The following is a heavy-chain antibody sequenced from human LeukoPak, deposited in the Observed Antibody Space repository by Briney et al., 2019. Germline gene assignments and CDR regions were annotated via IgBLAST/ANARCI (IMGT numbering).Heavy chain of an antibody. CDR2: IKSKTDGGTT. CDR3: TIRTIIGSFDY. CDR1: GFPFSNAW. Sequence: GSLRLSCAASGFPFSNAWMSWVRQAPGKGLEWVGRIKSKTDGGTTDYAAPVKGRFTISRDDSKNTLYLQMNSLKTEDTAVYYCTIRTIIGSFDYWGQGTLVTVSS. D-gene: IGHD2-2*01. J-gene: IGHJ4*02. V-gene: IGHV3-15*01.